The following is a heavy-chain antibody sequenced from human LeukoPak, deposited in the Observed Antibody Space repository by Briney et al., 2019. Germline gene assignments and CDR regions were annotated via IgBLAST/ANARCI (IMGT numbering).Heavy chain of an antibody. Sequence: GASVTVSFTASGYTFNIYAMHWVRQAPGQGLEWMGWINIGNGNTKYSREVEGRVIITRDTSARTVYTELTSLRPEDMAVYYCVRGRGASYHDVLQIWGQGTTLIVSS. CDR1: GYTFNIYA. J-gene: IGHJ3*02. CDR2: INIGNGNT. V-gene: IGHV1-3*03. D-gene: IGHD2-15*01. CDR3: VRGRGASYHDVLQI.